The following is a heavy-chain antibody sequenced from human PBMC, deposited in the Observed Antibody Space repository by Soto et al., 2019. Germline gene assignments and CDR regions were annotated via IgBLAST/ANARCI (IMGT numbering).Heavy chain of an antibody. J-gene: IGHJ4*02. D-gene: IGHD3-16*01. CDR1: GGTFSTFG. Sequence: VQLVQSGAEEKKTGSSVKVSCKTSGGTFSTFGISWVRQAPGQGLEWMGGIIPFFGTAEYSQKFEDRITITADESTNTVHMDLRSLTSEDTAIYYSARTAPMDAGDKYYYDFWGQGALVTVSS. CDR2: IIPFFGTA. V-gene: IGHV1-69*01. CDR3: ARTAPMDAGDKYYYDF.